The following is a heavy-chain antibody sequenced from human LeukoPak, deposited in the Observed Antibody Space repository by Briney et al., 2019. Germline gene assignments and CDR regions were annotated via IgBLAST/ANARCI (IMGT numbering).Heavy chain of an antibody. Sequence: WASVKVSCKASGYTFTGYYMHWVRQAPGQGLEWMGWINPNSGGTNYAQKLQGRVTMTRDTSISTAYMELSRLRSDDTAVYYCARDHPYSSGWVYYYYGMDVWGQGTTVTVSS. CDR3: ARDHPYSSGWVYYYYGMDV. V-gene: IGHV1-2*02. CDR2: INPNSGGT. J-gene: IGHJ6*02. D-gene: IGHD6-19*01. CDR1: GYTFTGYY.